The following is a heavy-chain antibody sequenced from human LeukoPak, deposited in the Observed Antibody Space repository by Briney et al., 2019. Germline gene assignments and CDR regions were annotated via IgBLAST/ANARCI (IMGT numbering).Heavy chain of an antibody. J-gene: IGHJ3*02. V-gene: IGHV4-30-2*01. CDR2: IYHSGST. D-gene: IGHD5-24*01. CDR3: ARRGDGYNYDAFDI. Sequence: PSQTLSLTCAVSGGSISSGGYSWNWIRHPPGKGLEWIGYIYHSGSTYYNPSLKSRVTILVNRSKNQFSLKLSSVTAADTAVYYCARRGDGYNYDAFDIWGQGTMVTVSS. CDR1: GGSISSGGYS.